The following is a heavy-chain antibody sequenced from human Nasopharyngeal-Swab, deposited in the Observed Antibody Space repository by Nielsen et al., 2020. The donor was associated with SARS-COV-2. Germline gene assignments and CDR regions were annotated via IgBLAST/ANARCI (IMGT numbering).Heavy chain of an antibody. J-gene: IGHJ2*01. V-gene: IGHV4-61*01. CDR3: ARSGPYCSGGSCYPMPEPTAKNWYFDL. Sequence: SETLSLTCTVSGGSVSSGSYYWIWIRQPPGKGLEWIGYIYYRGITNSNPSLKSRVTISVDTSKNQFSLKLSSVTAADTAVYYCARSGPYCSGGSCYPMPEPTAKNWYFDLWGRGTLVTVSS. CDR1: GGSVSSGSYY. CDR2: IYYRGIT. D-gene: IGHD2-15*01.